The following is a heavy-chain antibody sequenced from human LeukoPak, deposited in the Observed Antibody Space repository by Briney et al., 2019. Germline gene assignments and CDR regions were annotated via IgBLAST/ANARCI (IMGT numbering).Heavy chain of an antibody. D-gene: IGHD4-23*01. CDR3: ARECGNPSEGHWYFDL. CDR2: INPSGGST. J-gene: IGHJ2*01. CDR1: GYTFTSYY. V-gene: IGHV1-46*01. Sequence: ASVTVSCTASGYTFTSYYMHWVRQAPGQGLEWMGIINPSGGSTSYAQKFQGRVTMTRDTSTSTVYMELSSLRSEDTAVYYCARECGNPSEGHWYFDLWGRGTLVTVSS.